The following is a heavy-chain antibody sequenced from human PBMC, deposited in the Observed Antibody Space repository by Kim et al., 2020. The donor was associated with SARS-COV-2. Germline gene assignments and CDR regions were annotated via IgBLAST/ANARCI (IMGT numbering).Heavy chain of an antibody. V-gene: IGHV4-39*01. CDR2: IYYSGST. Sequence: SETLSLTCTVPGGSISSSSYYWGWIRQPPGKGLEWIGSIYYSGSTYYNPSLKSRVTISVDTSKNQFSLKLSSVTAADTAVYYCASYGSGSYYNVRAFDIWGQGTMVTVSS. CDR3: ASYGSGSYYNVRAFDI. D-gene: IGHD3-10*01. J-gene: IGHJ3*02. CDR1: GGSISSSSYY.